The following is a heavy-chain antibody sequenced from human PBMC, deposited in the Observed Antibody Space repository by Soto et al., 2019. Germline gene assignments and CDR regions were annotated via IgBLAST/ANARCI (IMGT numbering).Heavy chain of an antibody. CDR2: ISYDGSNK. D-gene: IGHD3-9*01. V-gene: IGHV3-30*18. Sequence: GGSLRLSCAASGVTFSSYGMHWVRQAPGKGLEWVAVISYDGSNKYYADSVKGRFTISRDNSKNTLYLQMNSLRAEDTAVYYCAKNGNDILTGYGMDVWGQGT. J-gene: IGHJ6*02. CDR3: AKNGNDILTGYGMDV. CDR1: GVTFSSYG.